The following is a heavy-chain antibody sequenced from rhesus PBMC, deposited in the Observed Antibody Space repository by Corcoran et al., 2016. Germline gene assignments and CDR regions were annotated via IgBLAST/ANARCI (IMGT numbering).Heavy chain of an antibody. Sequence: QVQLQQWGEGLVKPSETLSPTCAVFGGSISGYYSLSWVRQSPGKGLARLGYTYGNSANTNYNPSHKNRVTISKDTSKNQFSLKLSSVTAADTAVYYCAREYCTSTTCWKEEYFEFWGQGALVTVSS. CDR2: TYGNSANT. V-gene: IGHV4-73*01. J-gene: IGHJ1*01. D-gene: IGHD2-2*01. CDR3: AREYCTSTTCWKEEYFEF. CDR1: GGSISGYYS.